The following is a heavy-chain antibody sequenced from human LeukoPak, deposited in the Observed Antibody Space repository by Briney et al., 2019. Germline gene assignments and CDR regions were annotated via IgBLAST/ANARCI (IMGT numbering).Heavy chain of an antibody. Sequence: SLTLSLTCTVSGGSISSGGYYWSWIRQHPGKGLEWIGYIYYSGSTYYNPSLKSRVTISVDTSTNQFSLKLSSVTAADTAVYYCARIHCSSTSCYHPYLDYWGQGTPVTVSS. CDR1: GGSISSGGYY. D-gene: IGHD2-2*01. CDR2: IYYSGST. J-gene: IGHJ4*02. V-gene: IGHV4-31*03. CDR3: ARIHCSSTSCYHPYLDY.